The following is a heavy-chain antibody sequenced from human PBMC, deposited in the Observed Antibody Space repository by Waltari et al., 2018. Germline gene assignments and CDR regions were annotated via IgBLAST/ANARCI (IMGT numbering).Heavy chain of an antibody. CDR2: ISGSGVRT. Sequence: EVQLLESGGGLVQPGGSLRFSCAASGFTFSSYAMSWVRQAPGKGLEWVSAISGSGVRTYYADSVKGRFTISRDNSKNTLYLKMNSLRAEDTAVYYCANTGYYNSFDYWGQGTLVTVSS. V-gene: IGHV3-23*01. D-gene: IGHD3-9*01. J-gene: IGHJ4*02. CDR1: GFTFSSYA. CDR3: ANTGYYNSFDY.